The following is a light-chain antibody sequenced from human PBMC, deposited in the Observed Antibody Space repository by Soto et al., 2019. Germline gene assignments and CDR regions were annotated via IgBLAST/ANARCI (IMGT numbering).Light chain of an antibody. CDR2: AAS. V-gene: IGKV1-12*01. CDR1: QGISSW. J-gene: IGKJ1*01. CDR3: QQSYSTPQT. Sequence: DIKMTQSPSSVSASVGDRVTITCRASQGISSWLAWYQQKPGKAPKLLIFAASNLQSGVPARFSGSGSGTDFTLTISSLQPEDFATYYCQQSYSTPQTFGQGTKVDIK.